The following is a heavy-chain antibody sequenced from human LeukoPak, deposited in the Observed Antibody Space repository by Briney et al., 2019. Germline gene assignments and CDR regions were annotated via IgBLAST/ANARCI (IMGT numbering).Heavy chain of an antibody. J-gene: IGHJ4*02. D-gene: IGHD3-10*01. V-gene: IGHV4-34*01. Sequence: SETLSLTCAVYGGSFSGYYWSWIRQPPGKGLEWIGEINHSGSTNYNPSLKSRVTISVDTSKNQFSLKLRSVTAADTAVYYCARAPMIRGVALLGYWGQGTLVTVSS. CDR1: GGSFSGYY. CDR3: ARAPMIRGVALLGY. CDR2: INHSGST.